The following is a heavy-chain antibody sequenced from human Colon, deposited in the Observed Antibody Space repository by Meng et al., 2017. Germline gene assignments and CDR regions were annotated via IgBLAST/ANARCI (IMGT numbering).Heavy chain of an antibody. CDR1: GGSNISGGYY. CDR3: ARAGLHSYYFDF. CDR2: ISNSGST. J-gene: IGHJ4*02. Sequence: ESGPGLVKPSQTLSLICSVSGGSNISGGYYWSWIRQHPQKGLEWIGYISNSGSTYYNPSLRSRVSISVDTSKNQFSLKMDTVTAADTALYYCARAGLHSYYFDFWGQGTLVTVSS. V-gene: IGHV4-31*02. D-gene: IGHD2-21*01.